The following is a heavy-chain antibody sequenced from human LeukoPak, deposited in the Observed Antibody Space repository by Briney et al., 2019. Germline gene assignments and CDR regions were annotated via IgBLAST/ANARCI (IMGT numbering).Heavy chain of an antibody. V-gene: IGHV4-31*03. CDR2: IYHSGST. CDR1: GGSISSGGYF. J-gene: IGHJ4*02. CDR3: ARRYSGYEYFDY. D-gene: IGHD5-12*01. Sequence: SQTLSLTCTVSGGSISSGGYFWHWIRQHPGKGLEWIGNIYHSGSTYHNPSLKSRVTISVDTSKNQFSLKLSSVTAADTAVYYCARRYSGYEYFDYWGQGTLVTVSS.